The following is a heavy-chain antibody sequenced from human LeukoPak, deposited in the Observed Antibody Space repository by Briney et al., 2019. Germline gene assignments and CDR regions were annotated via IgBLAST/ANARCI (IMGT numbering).Heavy chain of an antibody. J-gene: IGHJ3*02. V-gene: IGHV1-2*04. CDR1: GYTFTGYY. Sequence: ASVKVSCKASGYTFTGYYMHWVRQAPGQGLEWMGWINPNSGGTNYAQKFQGWVTMTRDTSISTAYMELSSLRSEDTAVYYCARFAGLYAFDIWGQGTMVTVSS. CDR3: ARFAGLYAFDI. CDR2: INPNSGGT.